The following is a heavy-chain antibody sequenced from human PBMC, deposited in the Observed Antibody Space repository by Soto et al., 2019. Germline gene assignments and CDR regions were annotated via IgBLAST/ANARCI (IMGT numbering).Heavy chain of an antibody. J-gene: IGHJ6*02. CDR1: GYTFTRYG. D-gene: IGHD2-8*01. V-gene: IGHV1-18*01. CDR2: ISGYNGDT. Sequence: QGQLVQSGAVVKKPGASVKVSCKASGYTFTRYGISWVRQAPGQGLEWMGWISGYNGDTNYAQKFQGRVTMTIDTSTSIAYMELRSLTSDDTAVYFCAKNGQPPYYYYGLDVWGQGTTVTVSS. CDR3: AKNGQPPYYYYGLDV.